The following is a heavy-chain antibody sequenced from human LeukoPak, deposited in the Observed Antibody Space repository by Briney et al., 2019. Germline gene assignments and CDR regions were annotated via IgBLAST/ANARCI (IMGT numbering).Heavy chain of an antibody. CDR1: GFTFSNFW. J-gene: IGHJ3*01. CDR2: IKQDGIEK. D-gene: IGHD3-10*01. Sequence: GGSLRLSCAASGFTFSNFWMDWVRQVSGKRPEWVANIKQDGIEKYFLGSVKGQFAISRDNAKNLLYLQMTSLRVEDTAIYYCAREGMVRGVPDAFDLWGQGTMVTVSS. CDR3: AREGMVRGVPDAFDL. V-gene: IGHV3-7*01.